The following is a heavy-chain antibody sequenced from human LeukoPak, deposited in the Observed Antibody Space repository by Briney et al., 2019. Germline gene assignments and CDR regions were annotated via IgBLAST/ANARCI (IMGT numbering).Heavy chain of an antibody. J-gene: IGHJ4*02. D-gene: IGHD1-26*01. Sequence: VASVKVSCKVSGYTLTELSMHWVRQAPGKGLEWMGGFDPEDGETIYAQKFQGRVTMTEDTSTDTAYMELSSLRSEDTAVYYCATQYSGSYLSFRYWGQGTLVTVSS. V-gene: IGHV1-24*01. CDR1: GYTLTELS. CDR3: ATQYSGSYLSFRY. CDR2: FDPEDGET.